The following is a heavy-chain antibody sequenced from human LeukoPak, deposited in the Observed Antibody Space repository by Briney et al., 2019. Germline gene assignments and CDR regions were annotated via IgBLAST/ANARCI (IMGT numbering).Heavy chain of an antibody. J-gene: IGHJ3*01. CDR2: IKTDGSYA. CDR1: GFTFSSYW. Sequence: GGSLRLSCAASGFTFSSYWMHWVRQAPGKGLVWVSRIKTDGSYASYAESVKGRFTVSRDNAKNTLYLQMNSLRVEDTAVYYCVRWQDLWGQGTMVTVSS. CDR3: VRWQDL. V-gene: IGHV3-74*01.